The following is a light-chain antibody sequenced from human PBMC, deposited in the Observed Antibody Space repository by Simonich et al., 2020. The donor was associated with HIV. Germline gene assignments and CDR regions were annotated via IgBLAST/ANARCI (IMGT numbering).Light chain of an antibody. V-gene: IGKV3-15*01. CDR3: QQYNNWPLF. Sequence: EIVMTQSPATLSVSPGERVTLSCRASQSVSINLAWYQQKPGQAPRLLIYGASTRATGTPARFSGSGSGTEFTLTISSVQSEDFVVYYCQQYNNWPLFFGQGTKLEIK. CDR2: GAS. J-gene: IGKJ2*01. CDR1: QSVSIN.